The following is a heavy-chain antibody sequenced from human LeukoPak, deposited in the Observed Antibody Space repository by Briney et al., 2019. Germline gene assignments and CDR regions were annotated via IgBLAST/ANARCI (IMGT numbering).Heavy chain of an antibody. CDR3: ARGGHYDILTGYYWEYFQH. J-gene: IGHJ1*01. CDR1: GGSISSSSYY. CDR2: IYYSGSS. D-gene: IGHD3-9*01. Sequence: SETLSLTCTVSGGSISSSSYYWGWIRQPPGKGLEWIGSIYYSGSSYYNPSLKSRVTISVDTSKNQFSLKLSSVTAADTAVYYCARGGHYDILTGYYWEYFQHWGQGTLVTVSS. V-gene: IGHV4-39*07.